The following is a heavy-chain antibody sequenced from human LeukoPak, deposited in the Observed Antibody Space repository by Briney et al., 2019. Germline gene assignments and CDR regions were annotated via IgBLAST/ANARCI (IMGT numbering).Heavy chain of an antibody. CDR2: INHSGST. D-gene: IGHD3-10*02. CDR3: ARVRRAVRGVITNWFDP. V-gene: IGHV4-34*01. J-gene: IGHJ5*02. Sequence: SETLSLTCAVYGGSFSGYYWSWIRQPPGKGLEWIGEINHSGSTYYNPSLKSRVTISVDRSKNQFSLKLSSVTAADTAVYYCARVRRAVRGVITNWFDPWGQGTLVTVSS. CDR1: GGSFSGYY.